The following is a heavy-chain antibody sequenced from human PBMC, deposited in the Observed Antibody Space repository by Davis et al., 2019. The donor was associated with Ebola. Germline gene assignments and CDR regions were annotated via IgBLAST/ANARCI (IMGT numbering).Heavy chain of an antibody. D-gene: IGHD2-15*01. CDR1: GFIFSSYG. CDR3: GKDRHRGSSTPSSLNY. J-gene: IGHJ4*02. CDR2: IWYDGSNK. V-gene: IGHV3-33*06. Sequence: GESLKIPCAAPGFIFSSYGMHWVRQAPGKGLEWVAIIWYDGSNKYYADSVKGRFTISRDDSKNTLYLQMNSLRAEDTTVYYCGKDRHRGSSTPSSLNYWGQGTLVTVSS.